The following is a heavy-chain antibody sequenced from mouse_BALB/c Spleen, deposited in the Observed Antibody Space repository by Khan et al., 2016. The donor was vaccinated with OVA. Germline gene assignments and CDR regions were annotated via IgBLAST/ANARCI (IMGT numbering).Heavy chain of an antibody. J-gene: IGHJ3*01. Sequence: EVELVESGGDLVKPGGSLKLSCAASGFTFSTYGMSWVRQTPDMRLEWVASISSGGRYTYYPDSVKGRFTISRDNAKNTLYLQMSSLKSEDTAIYYCARLAYYYNSEGVAYWGQGTLVTVFA. CDR2: ISSGGRYT. D-gene: IGHD1-1*01. CDR1: GFTFSTYG. CDR3: ARLAYYYNSEGVAY. V-gene: IGHV5-6*01.